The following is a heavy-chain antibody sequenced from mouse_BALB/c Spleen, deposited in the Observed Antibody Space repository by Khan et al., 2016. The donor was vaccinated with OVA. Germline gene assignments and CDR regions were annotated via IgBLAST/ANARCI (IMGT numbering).Heavy chain of an antibody. V-gene: IGHV3-2*02. CDR3: ARIYGGDFDY. CDR2: ISYSGNT. Sequence: EVQLQESGPGLVKPYQSLSLTCTVTGYSITTDYAWNWIRQFPGNKLEWMGYISYSGNTKYNPSLKSRISITRDTSKNQFFLQLKSVTTEDTARYYCARIYGGDFDYWGQGTTLTVSS. CDR1: GYSITTDYA. J-gene: IGHJ2*01. D-gene: IGHD1-1*01.